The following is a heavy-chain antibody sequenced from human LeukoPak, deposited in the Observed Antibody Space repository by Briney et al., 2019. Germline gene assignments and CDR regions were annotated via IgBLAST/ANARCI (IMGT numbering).Heavy chain of an antibody. D-gene: IGHD3-10*01. CDR2: IYSGGST. J-gene: IGHJ4*02. V-gene: IGHV3-53*01. CDR3: ARVSGGFGELLFFDY. CDR1: GFTVSSNY. Sequence: PGGSLRLSCAASGFTVSSNYMSWVRQAPGKGLEWVSVIYSGGSTYYADSVKGRFTISRDNSKNTLYLQMNSLRAEDTAVYYCARVSGGFGELLFFDYWGQGTLVTVSS.